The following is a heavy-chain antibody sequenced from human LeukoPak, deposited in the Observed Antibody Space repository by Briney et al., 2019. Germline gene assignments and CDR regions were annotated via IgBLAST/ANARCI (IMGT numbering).Heavy chain of an antibody. D-gene: IGHD6-19*01. CDR3: VRVAYTSDWHFDY. Sequence: GGSLRLSCAASGFTFSSYAMSWVRQAPGKGLEWVSAISGSGGSTYYADSVKGRFTISRDNSKNTLYLQMNSLRAEDTTVYYCVRVAYTSDWHFDYWGQGTLVTVSS. CDR2: ISGSGGST. V-gene: IGHV3-23*01. CDR1: GFTFSSYA. J-gene: IGHJ4*02.